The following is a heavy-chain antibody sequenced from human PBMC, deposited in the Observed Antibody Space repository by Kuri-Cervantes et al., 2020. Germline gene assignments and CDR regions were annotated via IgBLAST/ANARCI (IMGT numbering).Heavy chain of an antibody. V-gene: IGHV1-8*02. CDR2: MNPNSGNT. D-gene: IGHD3-9*01. CDR3: ARWAPGPYYGILTGYLDV. Sequence: ASVKVSCKASGYTFTSYDINWVRQATGQGLEWMGWMNPNSGNTGYAQKFQGRVTMTRNTSISTAYMELSSLRSEDTAVYYCARWAPGPYYGILTGYLDVWGKGTTVTVSS. CDR1: GYTFTSYD. J-gene: IGHJ6*04.